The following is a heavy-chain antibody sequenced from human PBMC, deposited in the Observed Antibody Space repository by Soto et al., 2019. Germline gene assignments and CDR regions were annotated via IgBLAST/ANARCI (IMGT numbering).Heavy chain of an antibody. D-gene: IGHD3-22*01. Sequence: GGSLRLSCAASGFTFSSYSMNWVRQAPGKGLEWVSSISSSSSYIYYADSVKGRFTISRDNAKNSLYLQMNSLRAEDTAVYYCARDRPYDDSAYDFWGQGTLVTVSS. CDR3: ARDRPYDDSAYDF. CDR2: ISSSSSYI. V-gene: IGHV3-21*01. CDR1: GFTFSSYS. J-gene: IGHJ4*02.